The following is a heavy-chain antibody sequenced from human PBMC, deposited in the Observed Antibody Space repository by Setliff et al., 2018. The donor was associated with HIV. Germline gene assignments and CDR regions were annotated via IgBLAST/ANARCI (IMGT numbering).Heavy chain of an antibody. CDR2: IYYSGST. J-gene: IGHJ4*02. D-gene: IGHD2-8*01. CDR3: ECYNSDDGYFDN. Sequence: SETLSLTCTVSGGSISSSSYYWDWIRQPPGKGLEWIGSIYYSGSTYYNPSLKSRVTISVDTSKNQFSLKLSSVTAADTAVYYCECYNSDDGYFDNWGQGALVTVSS. V-gene: IGHV4-39*01. CDR1: GGSISSSSYY.